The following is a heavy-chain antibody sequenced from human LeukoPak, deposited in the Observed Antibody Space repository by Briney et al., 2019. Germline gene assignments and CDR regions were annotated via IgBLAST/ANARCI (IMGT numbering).Heavy chain of an antibody. CDR1: GGSISSYY. CDR3: AREAYCSSTSCYSGAFDI. Sequence: SETLSLTCTVSGGSISSYYWSWIQQPPGKGLEWIGYIYYSGSTNYNPSLKSRVTISVDTSKNQFSLKLSSVTAADTAVYYCAREAYCSSTSCYSGAFDIWGQGTMVTVSS. D-gene: IGHD2-2*01. V-gene: IGHV4-59*01. CDR2: IYYSGST. J-gene: IGHJ3*02.